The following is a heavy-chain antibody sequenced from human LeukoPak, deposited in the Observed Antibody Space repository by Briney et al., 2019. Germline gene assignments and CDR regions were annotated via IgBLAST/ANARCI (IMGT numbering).Heavy chain of an antibody. Sequence: GGSLRLSCAASGXAFSSYDMHWVRQATGKGLEWVSAIGTAGDTYYPGSVKGRFTISRENAKNSLYLQMNSQRAGDTAVYYCARAYRGYYGSGSYYNDAFDIWGQGTMVTVSS. D-gene: IGHD3-10*01. CDR2: IGTAGDT. CDR3: ARAYRGYYGSGSYYNDAFDI. V-gene: IGHV3-13*04. CDR1: GXAFSSYD. J-gene: IGHJ3*02.